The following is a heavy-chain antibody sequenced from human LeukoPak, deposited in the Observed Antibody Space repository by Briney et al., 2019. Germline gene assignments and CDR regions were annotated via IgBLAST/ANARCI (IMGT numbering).Heavy chain of an antibody. D-gene: IGHD4-17*01. V-gene: IGHV3-53*01. J-gene: IGHJ4*02. CDR3: ARGPTTVTTDVY. CDR2: IYSGGST. CDR1: GFTFSSYA. Sequence: LPGGSLRLSCAASGFTFSSYAMTWVRQAPGKGLEWVSVIYSGGSTYYADSVKGRFTISRDNSKNTLYLQMNSLRAEDTAVYYCARGPTTVTTDVYWGQGTLVTVSS.